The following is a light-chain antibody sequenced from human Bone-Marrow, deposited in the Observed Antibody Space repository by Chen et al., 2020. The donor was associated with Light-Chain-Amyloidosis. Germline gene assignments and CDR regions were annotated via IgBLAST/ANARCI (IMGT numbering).Light chain of an antibody. CDR3: QVWDRSSDRAV. CDR1: NIGSTS. V-gene: IGLV3-21*02. CDR2: DDS. J-gene: IGLJ3*02. Sequence: SYVLTQPSSVSVAPGQTATIAWGGNNIGSTSVHWYQQTPGQAPLLVVDDDSDRPSGIPERLAGANSGNNATLTISRVEAMDEADYYCQVWDRSSDRAVFGGGTKLTVL.